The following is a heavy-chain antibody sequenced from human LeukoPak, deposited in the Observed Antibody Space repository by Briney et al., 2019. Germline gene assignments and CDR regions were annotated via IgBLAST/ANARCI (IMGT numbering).Heavy chain of an antibody. CDR2: INHSGST. D-gene: IGHD6-6*01. CDR3: ASRIAARRFDY. V-gene: IGHV4-34*01. CDR1: GGSFRGFY. J-gene: IGHJ4*02. Sequence: SETLSLTRPVYGGSFRGFYLGWVRQAPGKGLEWIGEINHSGSTNYNPSLKSRVTISVDTSKNQFSLKLSSVTAADTAVYYCASRIAARRFDYWGQGTLVTVSS.